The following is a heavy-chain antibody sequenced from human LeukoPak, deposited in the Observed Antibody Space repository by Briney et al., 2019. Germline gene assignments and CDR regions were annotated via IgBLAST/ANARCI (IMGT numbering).Heavy chain of an antibody. CDR1: GYTFTSYY. V-gene: IGHV1-46*01. Sequence: ASVKVSCKASGYTFTSYYMHWVRQAPGQGLEWMGIINPSGGSTSYAQKFQGRVTMTRDTSTSTVYMELSSLRSEDTAVYYCARQITIVVSGDALDIWGQGTMVTVSS. D-gene: IGHD3-22*01. CDR3: ARQITIVVSGDALDI. J-gene: IGHJ3*02. CDR2: INPSGGST.